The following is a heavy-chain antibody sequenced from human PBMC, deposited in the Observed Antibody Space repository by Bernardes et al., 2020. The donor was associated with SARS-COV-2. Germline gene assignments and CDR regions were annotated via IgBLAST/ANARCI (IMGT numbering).Heavy chain of an antibody. V-gene: IGHV3-7*04. D-gene: IGHD3-16*01. CDR3: ARDWGY. CDR2: IKQDGSEK. J-gene: IGHJ4*02. CDR1: GFTVSSSR. Sequence: GGSLRLSCAASGFTVSSSRMSWVRQSPGKGLEWVANIKQDGSEKYCVDSVKGRFTISRDNAKNSLYLQMNSLRAEDTAVYYCARDWGYWGQGTLVTVSS.